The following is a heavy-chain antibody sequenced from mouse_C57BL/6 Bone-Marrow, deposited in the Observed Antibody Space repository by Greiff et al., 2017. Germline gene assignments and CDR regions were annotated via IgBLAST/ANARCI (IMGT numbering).Heavy chain of an antibody. D-gene: IGHD2-3*01. Sequence: VKLQESGAELARPGASVKLSCKASGYTFTSYGISWVKQRTGQGLEWIGEIYPRSGNTYYNEKFKGKATLTADKSSSTAYMELRSLTSEDSAVYFCARWLLYYAMDYWGQGTSVTVSS. V-gene: IGHV1-81*01. J-gene: IGHJ4*01. CDR1: GYTFTSYG. CDR3: ARWLLYYAMDY. CDR2: IYPRSGNT.